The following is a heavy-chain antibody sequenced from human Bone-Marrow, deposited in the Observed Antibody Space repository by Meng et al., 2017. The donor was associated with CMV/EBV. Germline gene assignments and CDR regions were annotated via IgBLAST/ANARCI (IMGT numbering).Heavy chain of an antibody. CDR1: YY. J-gene: IGHJ5*02. CDR2: VYYSGTT. V-gene: IGHV4-31*02. Sequence: YYWSWIRPQPGKGLEWIGYVYYSGTTYYNPSLKGRVTLSVDTSKNQFSLKLASVTAADTAVYYCARRMYYDILAGYYDCTWFDPWGQGTLVTVSS. D-gene: IGHD3-9*01. CDR3: ARRMYYDILAGYYDCTWFDP.